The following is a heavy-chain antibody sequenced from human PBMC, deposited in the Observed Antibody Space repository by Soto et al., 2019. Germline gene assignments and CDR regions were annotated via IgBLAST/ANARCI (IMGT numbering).Heavy chain of an antibody. CDR3: ATHPPYGPLDH. V-gene: IGHV3-48*01. D-gene: IGHD4-17*01. J-gene: IGHJ4*02. Sequence: GGSLRLSCAASGFTFSSYSMNWVRQAPGKGLEWVSYISSSSSTIYYADSVKGRFTISRDNAKNSLYLQMNSLRAEDTAVYYCATHPPYGPLDHWGQGTLVTVSS. CDR2: ISSSSSTI. CDR1: GFTFSSYS.